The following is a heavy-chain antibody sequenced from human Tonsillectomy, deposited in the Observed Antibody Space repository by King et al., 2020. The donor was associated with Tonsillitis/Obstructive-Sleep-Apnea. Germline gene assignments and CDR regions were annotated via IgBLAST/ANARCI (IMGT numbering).Heavy chain of an antibody. CDR2: INPSGGNT. D-gene: IGHD3-3*01. CDR3: ARVRGGGYYFDY. J-gene: IGHJ4*02. V-gene: IGHV1-46*01. Sequence: VQLVESGAEVKKPGASVKVSCKASGYTFTSYYMHWVRQAPGQGLEWMGIINPSGGNTSYAQKFQGRVTMTRDTSTSTVYMELSSLGSEDTAVYYCARVRGGGYYFDYWGQGTLVTVSS. CDR1: GYTFTSYY.